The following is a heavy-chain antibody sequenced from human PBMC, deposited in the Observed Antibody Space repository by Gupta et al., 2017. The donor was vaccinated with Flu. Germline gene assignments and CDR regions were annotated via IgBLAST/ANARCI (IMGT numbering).Heavy chain of an antibody. Sequence: EVQLVESGGGLVQPGRSLRLSCAASGFTFDDYAMHWVRQAPGKGLEWVSGISWNSGSIGYADSVKGRFTISRDNAKNSLYLQMNSLRAEDTALYYCAKDLTATVSYFDYWGQGTLVTVSS. CDR2: ISWNSGSI. V-gene: IGHV3-9*01. CDR3: AKDLTATVSYFDY. J-gene: IGHJ4*02. D-gene: IGHD4-17*01. CDR1: GFTFDDYA.